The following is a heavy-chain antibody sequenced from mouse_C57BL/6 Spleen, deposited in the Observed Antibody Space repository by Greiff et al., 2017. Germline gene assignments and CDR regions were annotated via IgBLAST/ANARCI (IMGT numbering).Heavy chain of an antibody. Sequence: EVKLMESGPELVKPGASVKISCKASGYSFTGYYMHWVKQSSEKSLEWIGEINPSTGGTSYNQKFKGKATLTVDKSSSTAYMQLKSLTSEDSAVYYCATYGSLDYWGQGTTLTVSS. CDR2: INPSTGGT. CDR1: GYSFTGYY. J-gene: IGHJ2*01. D-gene: IGHD1-1*01. V-gene: IGHV1-43*01. CDR3: ATYGSLDY.